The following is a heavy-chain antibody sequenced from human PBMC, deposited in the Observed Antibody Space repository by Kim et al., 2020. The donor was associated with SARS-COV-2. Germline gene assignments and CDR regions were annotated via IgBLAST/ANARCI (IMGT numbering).Heavy chain of an antibody. CDR3: ARARRGRFVVVVAATFDY. D-gene: IGHD2-15*01. Sequence: SETLSLTCTVSGGSISSGGYYWSWIRQHPGKGLEWIGYIYYSGSTYYNPSLKSRVTISVDTSKNQFSLKLSSVTAADTAVYYCARARRGRFVVVVAATFDYWGQGTLVTVSS. V-gene: IGHV4-31*03. CDR1: GGSISSGGYY. CDR2: IYYSGST. J-gene: IGHJ4*02.